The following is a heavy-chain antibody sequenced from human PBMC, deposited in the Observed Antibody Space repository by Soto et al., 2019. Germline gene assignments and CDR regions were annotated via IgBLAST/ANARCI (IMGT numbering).Heavy chain of an antibody. V-gene: IGHV4-31*03. J-gene: IGHJ5*02. D-gene: IGHD4-17*01. CDR1: GGSISSGGYY. CDR3: ATVTPFSANWFDP. CDR2: IYYSGST. Sequence: SETLSLTCTVSGGSISSGGYYWSWIRQHPGKGPEWIGYIYYSGSTYYNPSLKSRVTISVDTSKNQFSLKLSSVTAADTAVYYCATVTPFSANWFDPWGQGTLVTVSS.